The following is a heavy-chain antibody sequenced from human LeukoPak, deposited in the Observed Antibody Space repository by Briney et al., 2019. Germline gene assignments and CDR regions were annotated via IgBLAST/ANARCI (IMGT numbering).Heavy chain of an antibody. J-gene: IGHJ5*02. D-gene: IGHD2-15*01. V-gene: IGHV1-69*06. Sequence: ASVKVSCKASGGTFSSYAISWVRQAPGQGLEWMGGIIPIFGTANYAQKFQGRVTITADKSTTTAYMELSSLRSEDTAVYYCARGGVVAARENWFDPWGQGTLVTVSS. CDR1: GGTFSSYA. CDR2: IIPIFGTA. CDR3: ARGGVVAARENWFDP.